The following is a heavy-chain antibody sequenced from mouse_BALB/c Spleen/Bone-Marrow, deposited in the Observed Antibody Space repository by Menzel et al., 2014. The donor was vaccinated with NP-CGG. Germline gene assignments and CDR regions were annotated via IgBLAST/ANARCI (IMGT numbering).Heavy chain of an antibody. Sequence: VQLQQSGAELVRPGASVKLSCTASGFNIKDTYMHWVKQRPEQGLEWIGRIDPANGNTKYDPKFQGKATITADTSANIAYLQLSSLTSEDTAVYYCAVYYDGSSLFAYWGQGTLVTVSA. J-gene: IGHJ3*01. V-gene: IGHV14-3*02. D-gene: IGHD1-1*01. CDR1: GFNIKDTY. CDR3: AVYYDGSSLFAY. CDR2: IDPANGNT.